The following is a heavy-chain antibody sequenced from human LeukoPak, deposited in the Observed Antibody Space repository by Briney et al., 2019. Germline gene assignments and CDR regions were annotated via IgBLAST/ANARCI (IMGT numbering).Heavy chain of an antibody. CDR1: GFTFDDYA. CDR3: AKDHRHYYDILTGFRARSVEYYMDV. Sequence: GGALRLSCAASGFTFDDYAMHSVRQAPGKGLEWVYLISWDGGSTYYADSVKGRFTISRDNSKNSLYLQMNSLRAEDTALYYCAKDHRHYYDILTGFRARSVEYYMDVWGKGTTVTVSS. J-gene: IGHJ6*03. CDR2: ISWDGGST. D-gene: IGHD3-9*01. V-gene: IGHV3-43D*03.